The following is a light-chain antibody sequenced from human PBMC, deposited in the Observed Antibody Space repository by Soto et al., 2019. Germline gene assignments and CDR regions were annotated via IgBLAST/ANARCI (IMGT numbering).Light chain of an antibody. J-gene: IGLJ1*01. CDR3: CSYAGSPRYV. CDR1: SSDVGGYNY. V-gene: IGLV2-11*01. Sequence: QSALTQPRSVSGSPGQSVTISCTGTSSDVGGYNYVSWYQQHPGKAPKVMIYDVSERPSGVPGRFSGSKSGNTASLTISGLQAEYEADYYCCSYAGSPRYVFGTGTKLTVL. CDR2: DVS.